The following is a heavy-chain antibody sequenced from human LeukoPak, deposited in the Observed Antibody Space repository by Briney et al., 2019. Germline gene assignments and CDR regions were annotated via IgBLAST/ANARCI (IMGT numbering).Heavy chain of an antibody. D-gene: IGHD2-2*01. V-gene: IGHV4-34*01. CDR2: INHSGST. Sequence: SETLSLTCAVYGGSFSGYYWSWIRQPPGKGLEWIGEINHSGSTNYNPSLKSRVTISVDTSKNQFSLKLSSVTAADTAVYYCARVSYCTTTSCYAGTFDYWGQGTLVTVSS. CDR3: ARVSYCTTTSCYAGTFDY. CDR1: GGSFSGYY. J-gene: IGHJ4*02.